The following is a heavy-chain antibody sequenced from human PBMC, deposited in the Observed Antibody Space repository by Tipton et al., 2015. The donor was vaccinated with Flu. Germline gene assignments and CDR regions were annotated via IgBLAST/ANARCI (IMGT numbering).Heavy chain of an antibody. D-gene: IGHD7-27*01. J-gene: IGHJ4*02. V-gene: IGHV3-30*01. Sequence: DSVKGRFTIPRDISENTLYLQLNSLRPEDTAMYYCARDKWGSPDYWGQGTLVTVSS. CDR3: ARDKWGSPDY.